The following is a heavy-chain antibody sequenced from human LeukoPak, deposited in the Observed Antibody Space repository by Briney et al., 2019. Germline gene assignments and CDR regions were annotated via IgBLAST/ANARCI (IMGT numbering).Heavy chain of an antibody. CDR1: GGSFRSYY. V-gene: IGHV4-34*01. J-gene: IGHJ4*02. CDR2: INHSGGT. CDR3: ARVFDGGIDY. Sequence: SETLSLTCAVYGGSFRSYYWSWIRQLPGKGLEWIGEINHSGGTSYNSSLKSRVTISVDTSKNQFSLKLSSVTAADTAVYYCARVFDGGIDYWGQGTPVTVSS. D-gene: IGHD4-23*01.